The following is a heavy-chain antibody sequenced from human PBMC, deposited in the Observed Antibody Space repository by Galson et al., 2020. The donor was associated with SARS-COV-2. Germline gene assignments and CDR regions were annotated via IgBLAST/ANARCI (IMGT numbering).Heavy chain of an antibody. CDR3: ARGDMGNEYFDY. CDR1: GFTFSNHW. J-gene: IGHJ4*02. V-gene: IGHV3-74*01. CDR2: IYSEGSST. D-gene: IGHD7-27*01. Sequence: ALHGESLKISCAVSGFTFSNHWMHWVRQAPGKGLVWVSRIYSEGSSTSYADSVKGRFTISGDNAKNTLYLQMNGLRAEDTAVYYCARGDMGNEYFDYWGQGTLVTVSS.